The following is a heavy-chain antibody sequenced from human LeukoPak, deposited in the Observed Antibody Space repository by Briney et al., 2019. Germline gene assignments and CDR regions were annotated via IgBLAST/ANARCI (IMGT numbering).Heavy chain of an antibody. J-gene: IGHJ4*02. CDR3: ARGKALLQPEPDYFDY. CDR2: ISYDGSNK. Sequence: GGSLRLSCAASGFTFSSYAMHWVRQAPGKGLEWVAVISYDGSNKYYADSVKSRFTISRDNSKNTLYLQMNSLRAEDTAVYYCARGKALLQPEPDYFDYWGQGTLVTVSS. CDR1: GFTFSSYA. D-gene: IGHD1-26*01. V-gene: IGHV3-30-3*01.